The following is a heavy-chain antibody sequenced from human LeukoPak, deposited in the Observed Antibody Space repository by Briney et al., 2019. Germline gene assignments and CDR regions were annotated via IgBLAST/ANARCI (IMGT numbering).Heavy chain of an antibody. CDR3: ARDGSGDGYNNGRFDI. Sequence: GGSLRLSCAASGFAFSSYEMNWVRQAPGQGLEWVSHISSRGSTIYYADSVKGRFTISRDNAKNSLSLQMNGLTAEDTAIYYCARDGSGDGYNNGRFDIWGQGTMVTVSP. CDR2: ISSRGSTI. J-gene: IGHJ3*02. CDR1: GFAFSSYE. V-gene: IGHV3-48*03. D-gene: IGHD5-24*01.